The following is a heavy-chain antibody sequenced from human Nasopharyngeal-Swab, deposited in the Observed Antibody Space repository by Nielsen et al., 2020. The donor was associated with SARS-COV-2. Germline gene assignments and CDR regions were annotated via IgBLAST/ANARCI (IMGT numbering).Heavy chain of an antibody. Sequence: SGPTLVKPTQTLTLTCSFSGFSLDTGGMGVGWIRQPPGKALEWLGLISWDDDKRYSPSLKNRLNITKDTSRSQVVLTLTNLDPMDTATYFCARRECRTSRCLHFDYWGQGTLVIVSS. CDR3: ARRECRTSRCLHFDY. D-gene: IGHD3-3*01. CDR1: GFSLDTGGMG. CDR2: ISWDDDK. J-gene: IGHJ4*02. V-gene: IGHV2-5*02.